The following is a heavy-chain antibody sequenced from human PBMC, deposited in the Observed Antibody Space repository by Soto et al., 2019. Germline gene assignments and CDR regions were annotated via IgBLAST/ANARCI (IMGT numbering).Heavy chain of an antibody. CDR1: GFTFSSYG. Sequence: QVQLVESGGGVVQPGRSLRLSCAASGFTFSSYGMHWVRQAPGKGLEWVAVISYDGSNKYYADSVKGRFTISRDNSRNPMYVQRNSLRAEDTAVYHCAKLPYGDYAECDYCGQGTLGTVCS. J-gene: IGHJ4*02. CDR3: AKLPYGDYAECDY. CDR2: ISYDGSNK. V-gene: IGHV3-30*18. D-gene: IGHD4-17*01.